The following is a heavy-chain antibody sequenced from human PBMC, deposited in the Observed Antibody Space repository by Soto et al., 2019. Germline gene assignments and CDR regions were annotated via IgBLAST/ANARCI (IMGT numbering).Heavy chain of an antibody. J-gene: IGHJ6*02. CDR1: GGSIRSYY. Sequence: QVQLQESGPGLVKPSETLSLTCNVSGGSIRSYYWSWVRQPAGKPLEWIGRIYTSGSTNYNLSLKSRVSMSVDTSKNQFSLEVTSVTAADTAVYYCAREGASGFGMDVWGQGTTVTVSS. V-gene: IGHV4-4*07. D-gene: IGHD1-26*01. CDR2: IYTSGST. CDR3: AREGASGFGMDV.